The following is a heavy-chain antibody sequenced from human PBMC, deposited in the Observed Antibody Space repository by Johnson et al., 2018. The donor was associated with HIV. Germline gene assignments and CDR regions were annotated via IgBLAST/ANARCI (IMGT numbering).Heavy chain of an antibody. CDR3: AKVGLDEAFDI. J-gene: IGHJ3*02. D-gene: IGHD6-19*01. V-gene: IGHV3-9*01. Sequence: GRFTISRDNAKNSLYLQMNSLRAEDTALYYCAKVGLDEAFDIWGQGTMVTVSS.